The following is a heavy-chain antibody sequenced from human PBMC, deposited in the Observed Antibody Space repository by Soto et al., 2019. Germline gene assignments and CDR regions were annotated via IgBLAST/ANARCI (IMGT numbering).Heavy chain of an antibody. V-gene: IGHV4-39*01. CDR2: IYYSGST. CDR3: ARLCGEDCSGYPSPYFDD. D-gene: IGHD3-22*01. Sequence: SATLPLTCSVSGGSIRSSSYYWGWIRQPPGKGLEWIGSIYYSGSTYYNPSLKSRVTISVDTSKNQFSLKLSSVTAADTAVYYCARLCGEDCSGYPSPYFDDWGQVTLVTVSS. J-gene: IGHJ4*02. CDR1: GGSIRSSSYY.